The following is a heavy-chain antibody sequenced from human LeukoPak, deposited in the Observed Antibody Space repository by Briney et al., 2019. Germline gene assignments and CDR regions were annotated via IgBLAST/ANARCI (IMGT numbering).Heavy chain of an antibody. CDR3: ARVPPVQLDRSGGAFDI. Sequence: ASVKVSCKASGGTFSSYAISWVRQAPGQGLEWMGGIIPIFGTANYAQKFQGRVTITADESTSTAYMELSSLRSEDTAVYYCARVPPVQLDRSGGAFDIRGQGTMVTVSS. CDR2: IIPIFGTA. CDR1: GGTFSSYA. J-gene: IGHJ3*02. D-gene: IGHD1-1*01. V-gene: IGHV1-69*13.